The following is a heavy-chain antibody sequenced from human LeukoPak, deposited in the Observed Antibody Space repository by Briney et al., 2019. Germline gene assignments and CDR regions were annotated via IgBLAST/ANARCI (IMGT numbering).Heavy chain of an antibody. D-gene: IGHD1-26*01. J-gene: IGHJ4*02. CDR3: ARGSYYFYFDY. Sequence: PSETLSLTCTVSGGSISSYYWSWIRQPPGKGLEWVGYIYYSRSTNYNPSLKSRVTISVDTSKNQFSLKLSSVTAADTAVYYCARGSYYFYFDYWGQGTLVTVSS. CDR2: IYYSRST. CDR1: GGSISSYY. V-gene: IGHV4-59*01.